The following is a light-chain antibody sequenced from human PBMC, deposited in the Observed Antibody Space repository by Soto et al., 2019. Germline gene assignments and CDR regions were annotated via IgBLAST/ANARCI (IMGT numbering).Light chain of an antibody. CDR1: QSVSNNY. Sequence: EIVLTQSPGTLSLSPWERATLSCRASQSVSNNYLAWYQQKPGQAPRLLIYQTSIRAAGIPARFSASGSGTDFTLTISDVQPEDFALYYCHQRQSWPRTFGQGTKVDIK. CDR2: QTS. V-gene: IGKV3-11*01. J-gene: IGKJ1*01. CDR3: HQRQSWPRT.